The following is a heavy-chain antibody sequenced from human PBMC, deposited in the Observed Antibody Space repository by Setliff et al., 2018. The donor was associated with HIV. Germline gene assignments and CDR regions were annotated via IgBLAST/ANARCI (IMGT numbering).Heavy chain of an antibody. D-gene: IGHD6-19*01. J-gene: IGHJ4*02. V-gene: IGHV4-39*01. CDR3: ARQFRYPNRAVAGVDY. Sequence: SETLSLTCTVSGGSISSGSYYWNWIRQPAGKGLEWIGNLFYNGNTYYNPSLKSRVTISVDTSKNQFSLKLSSVTAADTAIYFCARQFRYPNRAVAGVDYWGQGTLVTVSS. CDR2: LFYNGNT. CDR1: GGSISSGSYY.